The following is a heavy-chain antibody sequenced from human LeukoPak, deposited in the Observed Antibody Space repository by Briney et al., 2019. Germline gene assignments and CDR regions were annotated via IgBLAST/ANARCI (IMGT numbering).Heavy chain of an antibody. CDR3: ARGGGSSRYYFDY. J-gene: IGHJ4*02. D-gene: IGHD6-13*01. CDR1: GGSISSYY. CDR2: IYYSGST. V-gene: IGHV4-59*01. Sequence: SETLSLTCTVSGGSISSYYWSWIRQPPGKGLEWIGYIYYSGSTNYIPSLKSRVTISGDTSKNQFSLKLSFVTAADTAVYYCARGGGSSRYYFDYWGQGTLVTVSS.